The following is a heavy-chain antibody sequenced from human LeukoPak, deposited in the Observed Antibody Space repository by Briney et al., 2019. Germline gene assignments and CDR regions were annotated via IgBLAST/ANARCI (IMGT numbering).Heavy chain of an antibody. J-gene: IGHJ5*02. CDR1: GYTFTSYD. CDR3: AKSPVGGSCRGSWFDP. V-gene: IGHV1-8*03. D-gene: IGHD1-26*01. Sequence: GASVKVSRKASGYTFTSYDINWVRQATGQGLEWMGWMNPNSGNTGYAQKFQGRVTITRNTSISTAYMELSSLRSEDTAVYYCAKSPVGGSCRGSWFDPWGQGTLVTVSS. CDR2: MNPNSGNT.